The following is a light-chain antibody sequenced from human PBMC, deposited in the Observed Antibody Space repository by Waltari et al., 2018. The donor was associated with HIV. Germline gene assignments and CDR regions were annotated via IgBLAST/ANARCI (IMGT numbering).Light chain of an antibody. J-gene: IGLJ2*01. CDR2: SNT. Sequence: QSLLTQSPSASGTPGQRVNISCFGTSSNIGSRSVNWYQHFPGTPPKLPIFSNTERPSGVPDRVSGSKSGTSASLAISGLHSQDEADYYCSAWDVTLNGLVFGGGTRLSVL. CDR3: SAWDVTLNGLV. CDR1: SSNIGSRS. V-gene: IGLV1-44*01.